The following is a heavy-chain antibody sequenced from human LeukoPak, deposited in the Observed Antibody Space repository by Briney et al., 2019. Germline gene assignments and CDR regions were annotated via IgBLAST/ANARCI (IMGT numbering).Heavy chain of an antibody. CDR3: AKDRYSYAFEYSDS. CDR2: ISNDGSKK. J-gene: IGHJ4*02. D-gene: IGHD5-18*01. CDR1: GFTFSSYG. V-gene: IGHV3-30*18. Sequence: GSLRLSCVASGFTFSSYGMHWVRQAPGKGLDWVAVISNDGSKKYYADSVKGRFTISRDNSKNTLSLQVSSLRTEDTAVYYCAKDRYSYAFEYSDSWGQGTLVTVSS.